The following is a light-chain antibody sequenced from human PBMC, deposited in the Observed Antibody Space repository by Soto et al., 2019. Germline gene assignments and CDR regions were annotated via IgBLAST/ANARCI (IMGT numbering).Light chain of an antibody. V-gene: IGKV3-15*01. CDR1: QSASNS. Sequence: ILMTQSPATLSVSPGERATLSCRASQSASNSLAWYQQKPGQAPRLLIYESSTRATGIPARFSGSGSGTEFTLTISGLQSGDFAVYYCQQYHYWPPWTFGQGTKVEI. CDR2: ESS. CDR3: QQYHYWPPWT. J-gene: IGKJ1*01.